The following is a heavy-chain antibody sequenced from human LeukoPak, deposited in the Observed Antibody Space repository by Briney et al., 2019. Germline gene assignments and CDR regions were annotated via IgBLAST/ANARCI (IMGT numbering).Heavy chain of an antibody. Sequence: GGSLRLSCAASGFTFSSSDMHWVRQVTGKGLEWVSGIGSAGATFYAGSVRGRFTISRENARNSLYLQMNSLRAEDTAVYYCARSIGLTGGGVDVWGQGTTVTVSS. J-gene: IGHJ6*02. CDR3: ARSIGLTGGGVDV. D-gene: IGHD3-9*01. CDR2: IGSAGAT. V-gene: IGHV3-13*01. CDR1: GFTFSSSD.